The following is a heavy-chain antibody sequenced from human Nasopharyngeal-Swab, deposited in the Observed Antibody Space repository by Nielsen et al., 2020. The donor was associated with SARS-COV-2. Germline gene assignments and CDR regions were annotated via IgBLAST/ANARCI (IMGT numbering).Heavy chain of an antibody. Sequence: GGSLRLSCAASGFTFSSYGMHWVRQAPGKGLEWVSAISGSGGSTYYADSVKGRFTISRDNSKNTLYLQMNSLRAEDTAVYYCAKDTQGIVVVYYFDYWGQGTLVTVSS. CDR1: GFTFSSYG. J-gene: IGHJ4*02. V-gene: IGHV3-23*01. D-gene: IGHD3-22*01. CDR3: AKDTQGIVVVYYFDY. CDR2: ISGSGGST.